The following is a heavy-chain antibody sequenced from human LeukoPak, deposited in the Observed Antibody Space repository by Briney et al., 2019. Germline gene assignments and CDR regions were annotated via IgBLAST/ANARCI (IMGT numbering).Heavy chain of an antibody. CDR3: AITYSGYDSNFDY. V-gene: IGHV3-33*01. J-gene: IGHJ4*02. CDR1: GFTFSSYG. Sequence: GGSLRLSCAAPGFTFSSYGMPWVRQAPGKGLEWVAVIWYDGSNKYYADSVKGRFTISRDNSKNTLYLQMNSLRAEDTAVYYCAITYSGYDSNFDYWGQGTLVTVSS. CDR2: IWYDGSNK. D-gene: IGHD5-12*01.